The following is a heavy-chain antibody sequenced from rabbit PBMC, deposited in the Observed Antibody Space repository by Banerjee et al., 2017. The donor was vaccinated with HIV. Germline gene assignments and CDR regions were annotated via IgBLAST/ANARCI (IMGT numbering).Heavy chain of an antibody. Sequence: QEQLEESGGGLVQPEGSLTLTCTASGFDFSGSYCMCWVRQTPGKGLEWIGCIYTGSGSTYYASWAKGRFTISKTSSTTVTLQMTSLTAADTATYFCARDYINGYSDYVFGLWGPGTLVTVS. CDR2: IYTGSGST. J-gene: IGHJ4*01. D-gene: IGHD6-1*01. CDR1: GFDFSGSYC. CDR3: ARDYINGYSDYVFGL. V-gene: IGHV1S45*01.